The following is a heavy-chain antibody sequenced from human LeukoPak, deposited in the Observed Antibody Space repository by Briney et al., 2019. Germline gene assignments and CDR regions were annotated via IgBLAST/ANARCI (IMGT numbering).Heavy chain of an antibody. Sequence: PGGSLRLSCAASGFTFSSYGMHWVRQAPGKGLEWVAFIRYDGSNKYYADSVKGRFTISRDNSKNPLYLQMNSLRAEDTAVYYCANLGQHDSSGYYRLYYFDYWGQGTLVTVSS. J-gene: IGHJ4*02. CDR1: GFTFSSYG. CDR2: IRYDGSNK. V-gene: IGHV3-30*02. D-gene: IGHD3-22*01. CDR3: ANLGQHDSSGYYRLYYFDY.